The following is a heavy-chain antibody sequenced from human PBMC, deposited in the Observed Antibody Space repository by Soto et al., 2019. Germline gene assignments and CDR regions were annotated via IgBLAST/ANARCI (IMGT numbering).Heavy chain of an antibody. J-gene: IGHJ5*02. CDR3: ARGRDTPPLNKGNWFVP. V-gene: IGHV4-34*02. Sequence: QVQLQQWGAWLLKPSETLSLTCAVHGGSFTDYTWSWIRQPPGKGLEWIGEIDHTRAAFYSPSLESPVTLSVDTSKIQFSLILSSVTAADTAMYFCARGRDTPPLNKGNWFVPWGQGTLVIVSS. D-gene: IGHD5-18*01. CDR1: GGSFTDYT. CDR2: IDHTRAA.